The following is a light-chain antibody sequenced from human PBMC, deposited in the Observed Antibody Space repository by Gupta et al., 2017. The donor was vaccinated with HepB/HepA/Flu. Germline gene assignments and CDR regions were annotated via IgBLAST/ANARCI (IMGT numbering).Light chain of an antibody. CDR2: RDN. Sequence: QSVLTQPPSASGTPGQRVTISCSGSSSNIGSNYVYWYQQFPGTAPKVLIYRDNRRPSGVPDRFSGSKSGTSASLAISGLRAEDEADYYCATWDDSLRGVVFGGGTKLTVL. V-gene: IGLV1-47*01. CDR1: SSNIGSNY. CDR3: ATWDDSLRGVV. J-gene: IGLJ2*01.